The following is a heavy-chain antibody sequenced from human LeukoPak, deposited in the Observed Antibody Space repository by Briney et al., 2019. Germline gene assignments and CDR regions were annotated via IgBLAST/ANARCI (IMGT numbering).Heavy chain of an antibody. CDR1: GGSISSSSYY. D-gene: IGHD2-2*01. Sequence: SETLSLTCTVSGGSISSSSYYWGWIRQPPGKGLEWIGSIYYSGSTYYNPSLKSRVTISVDTSKNQFSLKLSSVTAADTAVYYCARHATGEGLYQLQSSDWFDPWGQGTLVTVSS. V-gene: IGHV4-39*01. CDR2: IYYSGST. CDR3: ARHATGEGLYQLQSSDWFDP. J-gene: IGHJ5*02.